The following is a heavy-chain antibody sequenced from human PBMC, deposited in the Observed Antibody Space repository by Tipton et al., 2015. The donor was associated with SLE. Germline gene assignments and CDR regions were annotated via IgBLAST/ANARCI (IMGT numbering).Heavy chain of an antibody. CDR1: GGSISSGGYY. J-gene: IGHJ3*02. V-gene: IGHV4-31*03. CDR2: TYHTGST. CDR3: ARDYYGSGFDAFDI. D-gene: IGHD3-10*01. Sequence: TLSLTCNVSGGSISSGGYYWSWIRQHPGKGLEWIGYTYHTGSTDYNPSLKSRVTISVDTSKDQFSLRLSSVTAADTAVYYCARDYYGSGFDAFDIWGQGAMVTVSS.